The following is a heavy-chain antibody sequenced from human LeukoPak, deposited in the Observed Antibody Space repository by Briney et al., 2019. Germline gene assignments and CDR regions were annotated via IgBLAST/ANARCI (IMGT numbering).Heavy chain of an antibody. CDR2: ISSSSSYI. V-gene: IGHV3-21*04. CDR3: ARGVIAAGGNDFDY. Sequence: GGSLRLSCAASGFTFSNYAMHWVRQAPGKGLEWVSSISSSSSYIYYADSVKGRFTISRDNAKNSLYLQMNSLRAEDTALYYCARGVIAAGGNDFDYWGQGTLVTVSS. CDR1: GFTFSNYA. D-gene: IGHD6-13*01. J-gene: IGHJ4*02.